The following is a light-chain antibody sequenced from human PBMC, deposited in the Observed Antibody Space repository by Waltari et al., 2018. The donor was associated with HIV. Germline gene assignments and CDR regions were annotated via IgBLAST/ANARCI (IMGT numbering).Light chain of an antibody. CDR2: SAS. Sequence: DIQMTQSPSSLSASVGDRVTIACRASLTISKYLNWYQQKPGKAPKLLIYSASSLQSEVPPRFSGSGSGTDFTLTISNLQPEDFASYICQQSYSTPHTFGQGTKLEI. CDR1: LTISKY. CDR3: QQSYSTPHT. V-gene: IGKV1-39*01. J-gene: IGKJ2*01.